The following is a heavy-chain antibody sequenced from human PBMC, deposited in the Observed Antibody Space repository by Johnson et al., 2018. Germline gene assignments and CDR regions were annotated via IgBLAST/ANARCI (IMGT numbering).Heavy chain of an antibody. J-gene: IGHJ6*03. CDR3: AKEGWFGGNYYHDYVDV. CDR1: GFTFDDYA. D-gene: IGHD3-10*01. CDR2: ISWNSGSI. Sequence: VQLVESGGGLVQPGRSLRLSCAASGFTFDDYAMHWVRQAPGKGLEWVSGISWNSGSIGYADSVKGRFTISSDNAKNSLYLQMNSLRAEDTALYYCAKEGWFGGNYYHDYVDVWGKGTTVTVSS. V-gene: IGHV3-9*01.